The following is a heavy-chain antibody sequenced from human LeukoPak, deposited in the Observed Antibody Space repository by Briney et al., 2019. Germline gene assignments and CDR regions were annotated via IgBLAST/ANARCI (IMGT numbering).Heavy chain of an antibody. CDR2: FSPDGI. CDR1: RLTFSTFA. V-gene: IGHV3-23*01. CDR3: AKDYAQEGCSLAHCNPIDS. D-gene: IGHD2-15*01. J-gene: IGHJ4*02. Sequence: GGSLRLSCAASRLTFSTFAMTWVRQAPGKGLEWVSTFSPDGIHYADSMKGRFAISRDDSMSTLFLQMNSLRAEDTAIYYCAKDYAQEGCSLAHCNPIDSWGQGTLVTVSS.